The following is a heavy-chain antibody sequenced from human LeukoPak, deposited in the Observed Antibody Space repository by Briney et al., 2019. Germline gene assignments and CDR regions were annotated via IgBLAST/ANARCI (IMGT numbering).Heavy chain of an antibody. CDR2: IYYSGST. Sequence: KPSETLSLTCTVSGGSISSYYWSWIRQPPGKGLEWIGYIYYSGSTNYNPSLKSRVTISVDTSKNQFSLKLSSVTPEDTAVYYCARDIGAYYGSGSNWFDPWGQGTLVTVSS. CDR1: GGSISSYY. J-gene: IGHJ5*02. CDR3: ARDIGAYYGSGSNWFDP. V-gene: IGHV4-59*12. D-gene: IGHD3-10*01.